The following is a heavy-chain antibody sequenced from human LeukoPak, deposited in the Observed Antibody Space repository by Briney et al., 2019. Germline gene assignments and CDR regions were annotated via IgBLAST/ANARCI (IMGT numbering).Heavy chain of an antibody. CDR3: ATHPLIAARSSPGYYFDY. J-gene: IGHJ4*02. V-gene: IGHV3-30*03. CDR1: GFTFSSYG. Sequence: PGGSLRLSCAASGFTFSSYGMHWVRQAPGKGLEWVAVISYDGSNKYYADSVKGRFTISRDNSKNTLYLQMNSLRAEDTAVYYCATHPLIAARSSPGYYFDYWGQGTLVTVSS. CDR2: ISYDGSNK. D-gene: IGHD6-6*01.